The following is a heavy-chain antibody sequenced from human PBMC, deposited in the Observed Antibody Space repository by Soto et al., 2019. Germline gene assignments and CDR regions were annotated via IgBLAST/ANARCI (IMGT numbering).Heavy chain of an antibody. CDR1: SGSISSPNW. CDR3: ARQAPYGSVRIYDY. J-gene: IGHJ4*02. V-gene: IGHV4-4*02. Sequence: SETLSLTCAVSSGSISSPNWWSWVRQPPGKGLEWIGEIYHSGSTRYNPSLQSRVTISVDTSKNQFSLRLTSVAAADTAVYYCARQAPYGSVRIYDYWGQGSLVTVS. CDR2: IYHSGST. D-gene: IGHD3-10*01.